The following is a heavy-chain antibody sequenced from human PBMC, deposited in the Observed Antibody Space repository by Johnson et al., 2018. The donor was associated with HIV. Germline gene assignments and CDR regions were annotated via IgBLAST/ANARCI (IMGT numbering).Heavy chain of an antibody. CDR1: GFTFDVYA. D-gene: IGHD1-7*01. V-gene: IGHV3-9*01. CDR3: ARGEGNWNYDAFDI. J-gene: IGHJ3*02. CDR2: ISWNSGSI. Sequence: VQLVESGGGLVQPGRSLRLSCAASGFTFDVYAMHWVRQAPGKGLEWVSGISWNSGSIGYADSVKGRFTISRDNAKNSLYLQMNSLRAEDTAVYYCARGEGNWNYDAFDIWGQGTTVTVSS.